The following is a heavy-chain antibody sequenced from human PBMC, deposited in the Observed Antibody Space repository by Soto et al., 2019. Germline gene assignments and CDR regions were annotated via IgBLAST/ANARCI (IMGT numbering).Heavy chain of an antibody. V-gene: IGHV3-7*03. CDR1: GFTFSSYS. Sequence: PGGSLRLSCAASGFTFSSYSMNWVRQAPGKGLEWVATIKQDGTEKYYMDSLKGRFTISRDNAINSLYLQMSSLRAEDTAVYFCVTGDHADYWGQGTLVTVSS. D-gene: IGHD3-10*01. CDR3: VTGDHADY. J-gene: IGHJ4*02. CDR2: IKQDGTEK.